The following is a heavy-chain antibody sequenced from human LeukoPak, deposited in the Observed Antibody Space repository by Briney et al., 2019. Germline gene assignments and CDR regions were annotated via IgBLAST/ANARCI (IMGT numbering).Heavy chain of an antibody. CDR1: GFTFSSYS. J-gene: IGHJ3*02. CDR2: ISSSSSYI. D-gene: IGHD2-2*01. V-gene: IGHV3-21*01. Sequence: PGGSLRLSCAASGFTFSSYSMNWVRQAPGKGLEWVSSISSSSSYIYYADSVKGRFTISRDNAKNSLYLQMNSLRAEDTAVYYCARDPGGRLGYCSSTSCPDHAFDIWGQGTMVTVSS. CDR3: ARDPGGRLGYCSSTSCPDHAFDI.